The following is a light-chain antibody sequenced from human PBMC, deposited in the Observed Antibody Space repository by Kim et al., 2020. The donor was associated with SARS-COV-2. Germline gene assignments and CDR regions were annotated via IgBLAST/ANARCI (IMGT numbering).Light chain of an antibody. V-gene: IGLV3-1*01. CDR3: QVWDNSLGV. CDR2: RDN. CDR1: NLQFKY. Sequence: SYELTQPPSVSVSPGETATISCTGDNLQFKYVCWYQQTAGHSPVLVLYRDNKRPSGIPERFSGSNSGNTATLTISGTQAMDEADYYCQVWDNSLGVFGAGTQLTVL. J-gene: IGLJ2*01.